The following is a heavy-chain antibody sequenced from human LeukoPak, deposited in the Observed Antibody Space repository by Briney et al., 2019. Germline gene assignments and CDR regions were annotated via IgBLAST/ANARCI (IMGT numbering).Heavy chain of an antibody. CDR1: GYTFTSYD. J-gene: IGHJ6*03. V-gene: IGHV1-8*01. CDR2: MNPNSGNT. D-gene: IGHD2-2*02. CDR3: ARASRYCSSTSCYMLYYYHYMDV. Sequence: GASVKVSCKASGYTFTSYDINWVRQATGQGLEWMGWMNPNSGNTGYAQKFQGRVTMTRNTSISTAYMELSSLRSEDTAVYYCARASRYCSSTSCYMLYYYHYMDVWGKGATVTVSS.